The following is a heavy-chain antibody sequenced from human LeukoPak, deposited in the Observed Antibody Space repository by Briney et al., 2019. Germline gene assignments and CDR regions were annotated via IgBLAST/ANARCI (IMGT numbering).Heavy chain of an antibody. CDR2: IKQDGSEK. Sequence: GGSLRLSCAASGFTFSSYWMSWVRQAPGKGLEWVANIKQDGSEKYYVDSVKGRFTISRDNAKNSLYLQMNSLRAEDTAVYYCARDLAYSSSSPYYFDYWGQGTLVTVSS. V-gene: IGHV3-7*01. CDR3: ARDLAYSSSSPYYFDY. D-gene: IGHD6-6*01. J-gene: IGHJ4*02. CDR1: GFTFSSYW.